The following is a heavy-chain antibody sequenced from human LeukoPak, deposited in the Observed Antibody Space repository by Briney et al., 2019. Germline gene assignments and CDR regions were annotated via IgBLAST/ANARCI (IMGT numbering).Heavy chain of an antibody. V-gene: IGHV4-34*01. Sequence: PSETLSLTCAVYGGSFSGYYWSWIRQPPGKGLEWIGEINHSGSTNYNPSLKSRVTISVDTSKNQFSLKLSSVTAADTAVYYCAREKPIVAVPAAKRTYYMDVWGKGTTVTVSS. J-gene: IGHJ6*03. CDR2: INHSGST. D-gene: IGHD2-2*01. CDR3: AREKPIVAVPAAKRTYYMDV. CDR1: GGSFSGYY.